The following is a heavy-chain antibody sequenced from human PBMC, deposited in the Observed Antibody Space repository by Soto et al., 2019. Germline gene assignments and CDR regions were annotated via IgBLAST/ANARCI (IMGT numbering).Heavy chain of an antibody. J-gene: IGHJ5*02. D-gene: IGHD2-15*01. Sequence: SETLSLTCTVSGGSISSSSYYWGWIRQPPGKGLEWIGSIYYSGSTYYNPSLKSRVTISVDTSKNQFSLKLSSVTAADTAVYYCARHVSKMYCSGGSCYSYWFDPWGQGTLVTVSS. V-gene: IGHV4-39*01. CDR2: IYYSGST. CDR1: GGSISSSSYY. CDR3: ARHVSKMYCSGGSCYSYWFDP.